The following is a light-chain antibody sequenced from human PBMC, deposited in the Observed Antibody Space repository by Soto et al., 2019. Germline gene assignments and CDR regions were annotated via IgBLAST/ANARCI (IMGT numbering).Light chain of an antibody. Sequence: QSVLTQSPSASASLGASVKLTCTLSSGHSSYAIAWHQQQPEKGTRYLMKLNSDGSHSKGDRIPDRFSGSSSGAERYLTISSLQSEDEADYYCQTWGTGIHVVFGGGTQLTVL. J-gene: IGLJ2*01. CDR1: SGHSSYA. V-gene: IGLV4-69*01. CDR3: QTWGTGIHVV. CDR2: LNSDGSH.